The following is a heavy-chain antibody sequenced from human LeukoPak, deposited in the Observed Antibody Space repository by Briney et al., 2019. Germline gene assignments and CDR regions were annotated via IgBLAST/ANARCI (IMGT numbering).Heavy chain of an antibody. CDR1: GYTFTSYG. CDR2: ISANNGNT. J-gene: IGHJ4*02. CDR3: ARGAYYYDSSGYWLEDY. D-gene: IGHD3-22*01. Sequence: ASVKVSCKASGYTFTSYGISWVRQAPGQGLEWMGWISANNGNTNYAQKLQGRVTMTTDTSTSTAYMELSSLRSEDTAVYYCARGAYYYDSSGYWLEDYWGQGTLVTVSS. V-gene: IGHV1-18*01.